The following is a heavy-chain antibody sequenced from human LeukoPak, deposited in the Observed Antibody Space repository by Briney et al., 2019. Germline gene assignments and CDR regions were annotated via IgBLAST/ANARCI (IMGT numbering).Heavy chain of an antibody. Sequence: GGSLRLSCTASGFTFGDYAMSWFRQAPGKGLEWVGFIRSKAYGGTTEYAASVKGRFTISRDDSKSIAYLQMNSLKTEDTAVYYCTTTMVRGVIIAFDYWGQGTLVTVSS. V-gene: IGHV3-49*03. D-gene: IGHD3-10*01. CDR1: GFTFGDYA. CDR3: TTTMVRGVIIAFDY. CDR2: IRSKAYGGTT. J-gene: IGHJ4*02.